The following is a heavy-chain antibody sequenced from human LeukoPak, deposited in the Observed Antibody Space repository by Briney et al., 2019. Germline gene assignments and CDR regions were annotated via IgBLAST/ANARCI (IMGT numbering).Heavy chain of an antibody. D-gene: IGHD6-19*01. CDR2: IDPSDSYT. J-gene: IGHJ4*02. CDR3: SRLEGGWGLLDY. Sequence: GESLKISCQGSGYSFTGYWISWVRQMPGKGLEWMGRIDPSDSYTNYSPSFQGHVTISADKSISTAYLQWTSLKASDTAMYYCSRLEGGWGLLDYWGQGTLVTVSS. V-gene: IGHV5-10-1*01. CDR1: GYSFTGYW.